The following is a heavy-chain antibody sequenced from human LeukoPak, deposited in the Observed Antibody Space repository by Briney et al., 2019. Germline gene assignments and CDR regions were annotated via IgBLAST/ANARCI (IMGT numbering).Heavy chain of an antibody. CDR2: ISGSGGST. CDR1: GFTFSSYA. D-gene: IGHD3-10*01. J-gene: IGHJ3*02. CDR3: AKFLRVYGSGGLGAFDI. Sequence: GGSLRLSCAASGFTFSSYAMSWVRQAPGKGLEWVSAISGSGGSTYYADSVKGRFTISRDNSKNTLYLQMNSLRAEDTAVYYCAKFLRVYGSGGLGAFDIWGQGKMVTVSS. V-gene: IGHV3-23*01.